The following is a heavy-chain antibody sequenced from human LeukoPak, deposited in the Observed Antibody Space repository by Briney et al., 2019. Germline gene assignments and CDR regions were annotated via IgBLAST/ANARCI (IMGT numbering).Heavy chain of an antibody. CDR1: GASLTRPTYY. CDR2: LFSTGSA. D-gene: IGHD3-3*01. V-gene: IGHV4-61*01. CDR3: ARFKSGGFSYFDS. Sequence: PSETLSLTCSVSGASLTRPTYYQWSWIRQPPGKGLGLIGSLFSTGSATLNPSLKSRVTMSLDTSKSQFSLKLSSVTAEDSAVYYCARFKSGGFSYFDSWGQGTLVAVSS. J-gene: IGHJ4*02.